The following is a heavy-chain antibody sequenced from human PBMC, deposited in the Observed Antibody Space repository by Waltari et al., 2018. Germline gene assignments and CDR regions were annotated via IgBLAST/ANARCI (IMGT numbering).Heavy chain of an antibody. CDR1: GGSISSSGYY. Sequence: QLQLQESGPGLVKHSETLSLTCTVSGGSISSSGYYYAWIRQPPGKGLEWIGTIYYSGSTFHNPSLKSRVTISVDTSKNQFSLKLGSVTAADTAVYYCARQDPYRGFDYWGQGTLVTVSS. CDR3: ARQDPYRGFDY. J-gene: IGHJ4*02. CDR2: IYYSGST. V-gene: IGHV4-39*01. D-gene: IGHD1-26*01.